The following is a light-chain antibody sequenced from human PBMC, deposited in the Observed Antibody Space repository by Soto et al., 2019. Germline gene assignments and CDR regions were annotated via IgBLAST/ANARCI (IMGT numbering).Light chain of an antibody. Sequence: EIVLTQSPATLSSFPGDRVTLSCRASQYINTRLAWYQHRPGQAPRLLIYQTSIRAAGIPARFSGSGSGTDFTLTISSLQSEDFAVYYCQQYNNWPPITFGGGTKVDI. J-gene: IGKJ4*01. CDR3: QQYNNWPPIT. CDR2: QTS. CDR1: QYINTR. V-gene: IGKV3-15*01.